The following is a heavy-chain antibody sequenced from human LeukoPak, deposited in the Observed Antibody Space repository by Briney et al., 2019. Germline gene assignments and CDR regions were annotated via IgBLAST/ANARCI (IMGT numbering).Heavy chain of an antibody. CDR1: GYTFTNFY. V-gene: IGHV1-46*01. Sequence: ASVKVSCKASGYTFTNFYMHWVRQAPGQGLEWMGIINPSSGTTTYAQKFQGRVTMTRDTSTNTVYMDLSSLRSEDTAVYYCARDVSAGSQFFDYWGQGTLVTVSS. CDR2: INPSSGTT. J-gene: IGHJ4*02. D-gene: IGHD6-19*01. CDR3: ARDVSAGSQFFDY.